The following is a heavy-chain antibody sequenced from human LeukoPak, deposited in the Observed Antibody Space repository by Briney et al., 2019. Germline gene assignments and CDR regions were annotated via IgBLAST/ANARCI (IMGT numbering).Heavy chain of an antibody. J-gene: IGHJ6*03. CDR2: ISAYNGNT. CDR3: ARVGGWFGELRSYYYMDV. Sequence: ASVKVSCKASGYTFTSYGISWVRQAPGQGPEWMGWISAYNGNTNYAQKLQGRVTMTTDTSTSTAYMELRSLRSDDTAVYYCARVGGWFGELRSYYYMDVWGKGTTVTVSS. V-gene: IGHV1-18*01. CDR1: GYTFTSYG. D-gene: IGHD3-10*01.